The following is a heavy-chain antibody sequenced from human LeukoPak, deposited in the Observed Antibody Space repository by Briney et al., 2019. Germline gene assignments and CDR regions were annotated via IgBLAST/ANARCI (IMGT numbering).Heavy chain of an antibody. CDR1: GGSIFSNY. D-gene: IGHD5-18*01. Sequence: SETLSLTCTVSGGSIFSNYWSWIRQPPGKGLEWIGYTYYSGSTNYNPSLKSRVTMSVDTSKNQFSLKLSYVTAADTAVYFCARLYTSMVSFDYWGQGTLVTVSS. J-gene: IGHJ4*02. CDR3: ARLYTSMVSFDY. V-gene: IGHV4-59*08. CDR2: TYYSGST.